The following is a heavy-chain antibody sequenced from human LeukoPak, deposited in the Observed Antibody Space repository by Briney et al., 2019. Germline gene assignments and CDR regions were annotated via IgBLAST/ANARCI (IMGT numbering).Heavy chain of an antibody. V-gene: IGHV4-59*01. Sequence: SETLSLTCTVSGGSISSYYWSWIRQPPGKGLEWIRYIYYSGSTNYNPSLKSRVTISVDTSKNQFSLKLSSVTAADTAVYYCAREVCSGGSCLLDYWGQGTLVTVSS. CDR3: AREVCSGGSCLLDY. CDR1: GGSISSYY. CDR2: IYYSGST. J-gene: IGHJ4*02. D-gene: IGHD2-15*01.